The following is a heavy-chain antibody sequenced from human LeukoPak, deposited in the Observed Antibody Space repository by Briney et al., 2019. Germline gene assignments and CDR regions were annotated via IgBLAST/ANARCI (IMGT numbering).Heavy chain of an antibody. CDR3: AKDISDYYDSIGPEFY. J-gene: IGHJ4*02. D-gene: IGHD3-22*01. Sequence: GGSLRLSCAASGFTVSSNYMSWVRQAPGKGLEWVSVIYSGGSTYYADSVKGRFTISRDNSKNTLYLQMNSLRAEDTAVYYCAKDISDYYDSIGPEFYWGRGTLVNVSS. CDR1: GFTVSSNY. CDR2: IYSGGST. V-gene: IGHV3-53*01.